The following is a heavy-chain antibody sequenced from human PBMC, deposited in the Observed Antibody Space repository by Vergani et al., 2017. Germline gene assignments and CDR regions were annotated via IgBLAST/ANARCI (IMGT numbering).Heavy chain of an antibody. J-gene: IGHJ4*02. CDR2: INPIDSKI. D-gene: IGHD2-21*01. Sequence: EVILVQSGADVKKPGESLKISCKYSESSFISNEIAWVRQMSGKGLQWMGNINPIDSKIAYSPSFQGQAIMSLDKSITTAYLQWRSLKASDTAIYYCTRHVPCGDGACLHFDHWGQGTQVTVSS. V-gene: IGHV5-51*01. CDR1: ESSFISNE. CDR3: TRHVPCGDGACLHFDH.